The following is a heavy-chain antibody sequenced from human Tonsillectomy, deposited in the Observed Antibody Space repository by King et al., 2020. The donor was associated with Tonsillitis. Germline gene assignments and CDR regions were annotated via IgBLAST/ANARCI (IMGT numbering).Heavy chain of an antibody. CDR3: AKREASHFDY. CDR2: ISGSGGST. Sequence: VQLVESGGGLVQPGGSLRLSCAASGFTFSGYAMSWVRQAPGKGLEWVSVISGSGGSTYYAEAVKGRFTSSRDNSKNTLYLQMNSLRAEDTAVYYCAKREASHFDYWGQGTLVTVSS. V-gene: IGHV3-23*04. J-gene: IGHJ4*02. CDR1: GFTFSGYA. D-gene: IGHD1-26*01.